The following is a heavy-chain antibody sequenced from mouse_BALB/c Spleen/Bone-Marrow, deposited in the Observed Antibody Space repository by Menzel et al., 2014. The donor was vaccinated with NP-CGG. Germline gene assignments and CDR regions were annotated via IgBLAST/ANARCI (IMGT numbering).Heavy chain of an antibody. J-gene: IGHJ4*01. CDR1: GYSFTGYY. CDR3: ARSSYYAMDY. Sequence: VQLKESGPELVKPGASVKISCKASGYSFTGYYMHWVKQSHVKSLEWIGRINPYNGATSYNQNFKDKASLTVDKCSSTAYMELHSLTSEDSAVYYCARSSYYAMDYWGQGTSVTVSS. CDR2: INPYNGAT. V-gene: IGHV1-31*01.